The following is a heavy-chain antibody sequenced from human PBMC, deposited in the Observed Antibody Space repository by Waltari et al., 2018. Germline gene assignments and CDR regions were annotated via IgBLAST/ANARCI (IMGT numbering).Heavy chain of an antibody. Sequence: EVQLLESGGGLVQHGGSLSLSCPASGFTSFTPALTWVRQAPGKGLDWVSAITVSDATYYADSVRGRFTISRDYSDNTVFLQMDSLRADDTAVYFCAKPFYNWGDPLHSWGQGTPVTVSS. CDR1: GFTSFTPA. D-gene: IGHD1-20*01. CDR3: AKPFYNWGDPLHS. J-gene: IGHJ1*01. V-gene: IGHV3-23*01. CDR2: ITVSDAT.